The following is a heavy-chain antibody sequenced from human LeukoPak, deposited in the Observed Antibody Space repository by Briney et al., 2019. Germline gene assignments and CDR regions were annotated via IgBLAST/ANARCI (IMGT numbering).Heavy chain of an antibody. CDR2: IYSGGST. V-gene: IGHV3-66*01. D-gene: IGHD5-18*01. J-gene: IGHJ4*02. CDR1: GFTVSSDY. Sequence: PGGSLRLPCAASGFTVSSDYMSWVRQAPGKGLEWVSVIYSGGSTYYADSVKGRFTISRDNSKNTLYLQMNSLRAEDTAVYYCARGGYTGPFDCWGQGTLVTVSS. CDR3: ARGGYTGPFDC.